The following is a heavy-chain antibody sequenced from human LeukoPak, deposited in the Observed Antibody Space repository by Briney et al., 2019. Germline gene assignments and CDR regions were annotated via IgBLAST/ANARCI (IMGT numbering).Heavy chain of an antibody. CDR3: ARLGAAPGPPHYFYYGMDV. V-gene: IGHV4-39*01. Sequence: SETLSLTCSVSGGSLSSRNFYWGWVRQPPGKGREWIGSTYYTVSTYYNPSLRHRVTISGDTSKNQVSLKVNSVTAADTAVYYCARLGAAPGPPHYFYYGMDVWGQGTTVTVS. CDR2: TYYTVST. D-gene: IGHD6-13*01. CDR1: GGSLSSRNFY. J-gene: IGHJ6*02.